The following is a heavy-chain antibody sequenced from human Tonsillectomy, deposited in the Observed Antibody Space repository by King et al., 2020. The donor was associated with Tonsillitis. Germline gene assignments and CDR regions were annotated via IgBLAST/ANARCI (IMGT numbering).Heavy chain of an antibody. CDR2: IYSNDEK. J-gene: IGHJ6*02. V-gene: IGHV2-26*01. D-gene: IGHD6-19*01. CDR3: ARITGAVPGLGSYYYGMDV. CDR1: GVSLSNARMG. Sequence: VTLKESGPVLVKPTETLTLTCTVSGVSLSNARMGVSWIRQPPGKALEWLAHIYSNDEKSYITSLKSRLTISKDTSKSQVVLIMTKMDPVDTATYYCARITGAVPGLGSYYYGMDVWGQGTTVTVSS.